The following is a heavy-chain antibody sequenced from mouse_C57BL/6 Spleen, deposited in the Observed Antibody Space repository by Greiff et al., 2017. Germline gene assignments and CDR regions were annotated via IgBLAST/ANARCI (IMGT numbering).Heavy chain of an antibody. D-gene: IGHD1-1*01. CDR1: GYTFTDYE. CDR3: TRDGSNTVVATVD. J-gene: IGHJ2*01. V-gene: IGHV1-15*01. Sequence: QVQLQQSGAELVRPGASVTLSCKASGYTFTDYEMHWVKQTPVHGLEWIGAIDPETGGTAYNQKFKGKAILTADKSSSTANMELRSLTSEDSAVYYCTRDGSNTVVATVDWGQGTTLTVSS. CDR2: IDPETGGT.